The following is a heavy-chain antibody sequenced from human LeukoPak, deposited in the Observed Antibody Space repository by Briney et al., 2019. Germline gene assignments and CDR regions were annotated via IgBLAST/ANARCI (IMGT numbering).Heavy chain of an antibody. J-gene: IGHJ4*02. V-gene: IGHV3-23*01. CDR2: ISGSGGGT. CDR1: GFTFSSYA. D-gene: IGHD6-13*01. CDR3: AKAAYSTSWYDWGRFDY. Sequence: GGSLRLSCAASGFTFSSYAMSWVRQAPGKGLEWVSTISGSGGGTYYADSVKGRFTISRDNSKNTLYLQMNSLRADDTAVYYCAKAAYSTSWYDWGRFDYWGQGTLVTVSS.